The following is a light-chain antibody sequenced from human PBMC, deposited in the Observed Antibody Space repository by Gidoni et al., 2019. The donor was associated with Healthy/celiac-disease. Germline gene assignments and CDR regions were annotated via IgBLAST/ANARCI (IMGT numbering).Light chain of an antibody. Sequence: DIVMTQSPLSLTVTPGEPASISCRSSQSLLHSNGYNYLDWYLQKPGQSPQLLIYLGSNRASGVPDRFSGSGAGTDFTLKISRVEAEDVGVYYFMQALQTPLTFGGGTKVEIK. J-gene: IGKJ4*01. V-gene: IGKV2-28*01. CDR3: MQALQTPLT. CDR2: LGS. CDR1: QSLLHSNGYNY.